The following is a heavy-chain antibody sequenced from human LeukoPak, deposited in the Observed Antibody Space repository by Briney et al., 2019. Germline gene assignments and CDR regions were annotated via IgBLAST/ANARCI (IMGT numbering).Heavy chain of an antibody. Sequence: PSETLSLTCTVSGGSISSSSYYWGWIRQPPGKGLEWIGSIYYSGSTYYNPSLKSRVTISVDTSKNQFSLKLSPVTAADTAVYYCARIAVAGRGSVGYWGQGTLVTVSS. CDR3: ARIAVAGRGSVGY. CDR2: IYYSGST. V-gene: IGHV4-39*07. J-gene: IGHJ4*02. CDR1: GGSISSSSYY. D-gene: IGHD6-19*01.